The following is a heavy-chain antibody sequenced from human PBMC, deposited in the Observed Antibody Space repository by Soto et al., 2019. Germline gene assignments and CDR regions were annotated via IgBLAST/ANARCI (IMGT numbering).Heavy chain of an antibody. D-gene: IGHD4-17*01. Sequence: VQLVESGGGLVQPGRSLRLSCGASGFTFDDYAMHWVRQAPGKGLEWVSGISWNSGSIGYADSVKGRFTISRDNAKNSLYLQMNSLRAEDTALYYCAKNMGRGDYVWYFHLWGRGTLVTVSS. CDR1: GFTFDDYA. CDR3: AKNMGRGDYVWYFHL. J-gene: IGHJ2*01. CDR2: ISWNSGSI. V-gene: IGHV3-9*01.